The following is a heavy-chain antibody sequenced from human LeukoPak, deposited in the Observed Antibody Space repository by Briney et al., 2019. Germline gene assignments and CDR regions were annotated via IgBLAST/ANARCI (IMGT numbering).Heavy chain of an antibody. Sequence: GGSLRLSCAASGFTFSRYWMSWVRQAPGKGLEWVANIKQDGSEKYYVDSVKGRFTISRDNAKNSLYLQMNSLRAEDTAVYYCARDLGYCTNGVCRTRFDYWGQGTLVAVSS. CDR2: IKQDGSEK. V-gene: IGHV3-7*03. CDR3: ARDLGYCTNGVCRTRFDY. D-gene: IGHD2-8*01. J-gene: IGHJ4*02. CDR1: GFTFSRYW.